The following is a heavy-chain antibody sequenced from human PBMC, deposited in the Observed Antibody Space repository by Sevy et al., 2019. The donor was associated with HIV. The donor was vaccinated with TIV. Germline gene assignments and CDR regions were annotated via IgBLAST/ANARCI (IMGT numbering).Heavy chain of an antibody. D-gene: IGHD5-12*01. CDR2: ISYDGSNK. CDR1: GFTFSSYG. J-gene: IGHJ3*02. V-gene: IGHV3-30*18. Sequence: GGSLRLSCAASGFTFSSYGMHWVRQAPGKGLEWVAVISYDGSNKYYAHSVKGRFTISRDNSKNTLYLQMNSLRAEDTAVYYCAKESGLEMATISGFDIWGQGTMVTVSS. CDR3: AKESGLEMATISGFDI.